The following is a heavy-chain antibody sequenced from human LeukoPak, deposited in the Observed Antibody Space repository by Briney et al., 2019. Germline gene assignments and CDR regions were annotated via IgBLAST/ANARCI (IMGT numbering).Heavy chain of an antibody. J-gene: IGHJ6*03. V-gene: IGHV4-34*01. Sequence: SETLSLTCAVYGGSFSGYYWSWIRQPPGKGLEWIGEINHSGSTNYNPSLKSRVTISVDTSKNQFSLKLSSVTAADTAVYYCARGLAVVTPNYYYYMDVWGKGTTVTVSS. CDR3: ARGLAVVTPNYYYYMDV. CDR1: GGSFSGYY. D-gene: IGHD4-23*01. CDR2: INHSGST.